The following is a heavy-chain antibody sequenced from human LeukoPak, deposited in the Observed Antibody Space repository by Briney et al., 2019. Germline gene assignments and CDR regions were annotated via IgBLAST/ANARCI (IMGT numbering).Heavy chain of an antibody. CDR3: ATDSRGDGNDAFDI. D-gene: IGHD2-21*02. V-gene: IGHV4-59*01. CDR1: GGSISNYY. J-gene: IGHJ3*02. CDR2: IYYSVST. Sequence: SETLSLTCIVSGGSISNYYWSWIRQPPGKALEWIANIYYSVSTKYNPSLKSRVTISVDTSKNQFSLKLSSVTAADTAVYYCATDSRGDGNDAFDIWGQGTMVTVSS.